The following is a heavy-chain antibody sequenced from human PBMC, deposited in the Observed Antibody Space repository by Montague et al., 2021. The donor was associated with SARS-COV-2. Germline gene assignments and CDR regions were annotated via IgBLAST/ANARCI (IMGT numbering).Heavy chain of an antibody. D-gene: IGHD5-24*01. CDR3: ARGDGYNPPADIDN. V-gene: IGHV3-30*04. J-gene: IGHJ4*02. CDR2: ISYDGSSK. CDR1: GFIFSNFA. Sequence: SLRLSCAASGFIFSNFAFHWVRQAPGKGLEWVAVISYDGSSKDYAESVMGRFTVSRDNSQKTLYVQLNSLRVEDTAIYYCARGDGYNPPADIDNWGQGTLVTVSA.